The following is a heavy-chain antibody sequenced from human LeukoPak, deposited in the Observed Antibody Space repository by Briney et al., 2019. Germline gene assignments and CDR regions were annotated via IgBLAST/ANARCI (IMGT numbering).Heavy chain of an antibody. V-gene: IGHV3-21*01. D-gene: IGHD6-13*01. CDR2: ISSSSSYI. CDR1: GFTFSSYS. Sequence: PGGSLRLSCAASGFTFSSYSMNWVRQAPGKGLEWVSSISSSSSYIYYADSVKGRFTISRDNAKNSLYLQMNSLKAEDTAVYYCARVPYSSSWYPIDYWGQGTLVTVSS. J-gene: IGHJ4*02. CDR3: ARVPYSSSWYPIDY.